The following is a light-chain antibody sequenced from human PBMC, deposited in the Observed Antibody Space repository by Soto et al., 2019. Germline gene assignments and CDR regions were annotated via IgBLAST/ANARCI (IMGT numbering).Light chain of an antibody. Sequence: DIQMTQSPSSLSASLGDTVTITCRASQDISTVLDWFQQKPGKAPQSLIYGVSNLQGGVPSTFSGSGSGTHCPLTRIILQPEDFATYYCQQYKDYPYTFGQGTKLELK. CDR2: GVS. J-gene: IGKJ2*01. CDR1: QDISTV. V-gene: IGKV1-16*01. CDR3: QQYKDYPYT.